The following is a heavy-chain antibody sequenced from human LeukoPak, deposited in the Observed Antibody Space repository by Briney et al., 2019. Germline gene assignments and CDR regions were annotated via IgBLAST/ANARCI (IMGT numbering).Heavy chain of an antibody. CDR1: GFTFSGYW. Sequence: GKSLRLSCAASGFTFSGYWMHWVRQAPGKGLVWVSRIYSDGSSTNYADSVKGRFTSSRDNAKNTLFLQMNSLRAEDTAVYYCIRGGSTYFQHWGQGTLVTVSS. CDR2: IYSDGSST. V-gene: IGHV3-74*01. D-gene: IGHD5/OR15-5a*01. J-gene: IGHJ1*01. CDR3: IRGGSTYFQH.